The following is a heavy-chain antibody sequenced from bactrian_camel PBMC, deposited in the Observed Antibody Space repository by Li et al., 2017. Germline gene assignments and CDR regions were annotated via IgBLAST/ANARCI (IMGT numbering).Heavy chain of an antibody. CDR3: AAREFPAWITPVNLNLDEYKY. Sequence: VQLVESGGGSVQAGGSLRLSCAASGYTYSTYCMGWFRQAPGKEREGVAAIDKSGSPTYTYSAMGRFTISRDSDSNTVYLQMDSLKSEDTALYYCAAREFPAWITPVNLNLDEYKYWGQGTQVTVS. J-gene: IGHJ4*01. V-gene: IGHV3S53*01. CDR2: IDKSGSP. CDR1: GYTYSTYC. D-gene: IGHD1*01.